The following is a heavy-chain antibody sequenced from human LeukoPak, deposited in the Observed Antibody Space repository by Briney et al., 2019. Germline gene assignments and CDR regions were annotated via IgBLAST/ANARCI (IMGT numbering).Heavy chain of an antibody. CDR1: GFTFSSYA. CDR3: ARALPITMIVVVYPGGMDV. CDR2: ISYDGSNK. J-gene: IGHJ6*02. V-gene: IGHV3-30-3*01. Sequence: GGSLRLSCAASGFTFSSYAMHWVRQAPGKGLEWVAVISYDGSNKYYADSVKGRFTISRDNSKNTLYLQMNSLRAEDTAVYYCARALPITMIVVVYPGGMDVWGQGTTVTVSS. D-gene: IGHD3-22*01.